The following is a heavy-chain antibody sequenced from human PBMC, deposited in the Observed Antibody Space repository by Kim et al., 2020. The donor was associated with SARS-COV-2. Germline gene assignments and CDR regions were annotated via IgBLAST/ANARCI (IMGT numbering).Heavy chain of an antibody. CDR3: ARYSSGHTYYFDY. Sequence: PSFQGNFIIPADKSISTAYLQWSSLKASDTAMYYCARYSSGHTYYFDYWGQGTLVTVSS. J-gene: IGHJ4*02. D-gene: IGHD6-19*01. V-gene: IGHV5-10-1*01.